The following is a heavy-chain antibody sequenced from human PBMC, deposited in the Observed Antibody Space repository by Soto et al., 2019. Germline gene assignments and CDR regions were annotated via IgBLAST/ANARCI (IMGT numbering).Heavy chain of an antibody. CDR1: GFTFSSYG. CDR2: ISYDGSNK. Sequence: QVQLVESGGGVVQPGRSLRLSCAASGFTFSSYGMHWVRQAPGKGLEWVAVISYDGSNKYYADSVKGRFTISRDNSKNTLYLQMNSLRAEDTAVYYCSKGGDIVVVVADYYCDYWGQGTLVTVSS. V-gene: IGHV3-30*18. D-gene: IGHD2-15*01. CDR3: SKGGDIVVVVADYYCDY. J-gene: IGHJ4*02.